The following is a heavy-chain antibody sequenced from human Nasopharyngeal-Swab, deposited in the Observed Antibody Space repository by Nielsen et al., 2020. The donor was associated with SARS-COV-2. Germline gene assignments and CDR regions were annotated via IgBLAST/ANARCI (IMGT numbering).Heavy chain of an antibody. CDR3: AREVSTGWYRGAAFDI. Sequence: GESLKISCAASGFTVSNNYMTWVRQAPGKGLEWVSLIYSGGSTYYADSVKGRFTISRDNFKNTLYLQMNSLRAEDTAVYYCAREVSTGWYRGAAFDIWGQGAMVTVSS. J-gene: IGHJ3*02. CDR2: IYSGGST. CDR1: GFTVSNNY. D-gene: IGHD6-19*01. V-gene: IGHV3-53*01.